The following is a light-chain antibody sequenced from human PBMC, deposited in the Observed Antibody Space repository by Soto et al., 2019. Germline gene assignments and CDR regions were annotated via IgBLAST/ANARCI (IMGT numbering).Light chain of an antibody. V-gene: IGKV1-6*01. CDR2: ATS. J-gene: IGKJ1*01. CDR1: QGIRND. Sequence: IQMTQSPSSLSASVGDRGTITCRASQGIRNDLGWYQQKPGKAPKLLIYATSTLQSGVPSRFSGSGSGTDFTLTISGLHPEDFATYYCLQDYNYPRTFGQGTKVDIK. CDR3: LQDYNYPRT.